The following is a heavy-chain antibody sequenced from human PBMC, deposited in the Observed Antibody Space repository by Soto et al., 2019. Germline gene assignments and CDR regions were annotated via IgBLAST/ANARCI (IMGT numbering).Heavy chain of an antibody. CDR1: GYTFTSYA. CDR2: INAGNGNT. V-gene: IGHV1-3*01. D-gene: IGHD3-9*01. Sequence: ASVKVSCKASGYTFTSYAMHWVRQAPGQRLEWMGWINAGNGNTKYSQKFQGRVTITRDTSASTAYMELSSLRSEDTAVYYYARDYDILTGYFSHGDYWGQGTLVTVSS. J-gene: IGHJ4*02. CDR3: ARDYDILTGYFSHGDY.